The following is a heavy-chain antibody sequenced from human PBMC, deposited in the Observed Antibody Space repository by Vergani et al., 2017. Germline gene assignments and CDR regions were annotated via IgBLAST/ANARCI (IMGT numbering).Heavy chain of an antibody. J-gene: IGHJ2*01. Sequence: QVQLVESGGGVVQPGRSLRLSCAASGFTFSSYAMPWVRQAPGKGLEWVAVISYDGSNKYYADSVKGRFTISRDNSKNTLYLQMNSLRAEDTAVYYCAKELVDWYFDLWGRGTLVTVSS. V-gene: IGHV3-30-3*01. CDR3: AKELVDWYFDL. CDR1: GFTFSSYA. CDR2: ISYDGSNK.